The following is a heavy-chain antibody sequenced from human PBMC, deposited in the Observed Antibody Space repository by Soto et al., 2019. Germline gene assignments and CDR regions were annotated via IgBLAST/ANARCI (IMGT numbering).Heavy chain of an antibody. CDR1: GGTFSSYT. D-gene: IGHD3-22*01. V-gene: IGHV1-69*02. Sequence: QVQLVQSGAEVKKPGSSVKVSCKASGGTFSSYTISWVRQAPGQGLEWMGRIILILGIANYAQKFQGRVTITADKSTSTAYMELSSLRSEDTAVYYCARPITYYYDSSGHAFDIWGQGTMVTVSS. CDR3: ARPITYYYDSSGHAFDI. CDR2: IILILGIA. J-gene: IGHJ3*02.